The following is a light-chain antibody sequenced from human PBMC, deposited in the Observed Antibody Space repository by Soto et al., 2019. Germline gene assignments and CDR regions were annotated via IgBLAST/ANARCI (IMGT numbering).Light chain of an antibody. CDR2: DAS. CDR3: QQHGSSPPIT. CDR1: QSVSSSY. J-gene: IGKJ5*01. Sequence: DIVLTQSPAGQTQSPVERETHSCKASQSVSSSYLAWYQQKPAQAPRLLLYDASSRATGIPPRFSGSGSGTDFTLTISRLEPEDFAVYYCQQHGSSPPITFGKGTRLEI. V-gene: IGKV3-20*01.